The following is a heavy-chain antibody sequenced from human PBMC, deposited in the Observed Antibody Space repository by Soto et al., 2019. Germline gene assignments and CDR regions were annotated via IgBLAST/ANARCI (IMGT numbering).Heavy chain of an antibody. CDR3: AKDPSTGSAAL. Sequence: EVQLLESGGDLVQPGGSLRLSCAASGFIFDSFAMNWVRQAPGKGLEWVSTIDREGVSTHYADSLKGRFSISRDNSKNTLYLQLNSLRAEDTAVYYCAKDPSTGSAALWGLGPLVTVSS. J-gene: IGHJ4*02. CDR2: IDREGVST. CDR1: GFIFDSFA. D-gene: IGHD3-9*01. V-gene: IGHV3-23*01.